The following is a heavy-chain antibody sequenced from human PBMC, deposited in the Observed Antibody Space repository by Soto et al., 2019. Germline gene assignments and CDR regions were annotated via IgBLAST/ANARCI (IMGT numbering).Heavy chain of an antibody. CDR2: ISAYNGNT. V-gene: IGHV1-18*04. Sequence: ASVNVSCKASGYTFTIYGISWVRQAPGQGLEWMGWISAYNGNTNYAQKLQGRVTKNTDTSTSTAYMELRSLRSDDTAVSYRARDLGRLRSSWFDPWGQGTLVTVSS. CDR3: ARDLGRLRSSWFDP. D-gene: IGHD3-16*01. J-gene: IGHJ5*02. CDR1: GYTFTIYG.